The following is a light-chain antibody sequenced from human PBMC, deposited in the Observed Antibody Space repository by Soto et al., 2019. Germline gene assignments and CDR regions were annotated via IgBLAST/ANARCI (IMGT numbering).Light chain of an antibody. Sequence: AIQMTQSPSSLSASVGDRLTITCRASQGIRNDIEWYHQNQGKAPKLLIYAASSFQSGFPSRFSGRGSGTDFTLTISSLQPEDFATYYCLQNYNYPWTFGQGTKVESK. CDR3: LQNYNYPWT. V-gene: IGKV1-6*01. CDR2: AAS. J-gene: IGKJ1*01. CDR1: QGIRND.